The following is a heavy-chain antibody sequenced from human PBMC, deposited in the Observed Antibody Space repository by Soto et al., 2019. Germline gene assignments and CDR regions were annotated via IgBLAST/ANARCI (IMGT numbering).Heavy chain of an antibody. J-gene: IGHJ6*02. CDR2: IIPIFGTA. Sequence: GASVKVSCKASGGTFSSYAISWVRQAPGQGLEWMGGIIPIFGTANYAQKFQGRVTITADESTSTAYMELSSLRSEDTAVYYCASGQGYCISTSCYNPPYYYYGMDVWGQGTTVTVSS. D-gene: IGHD2-2*02. CDR3: ASGQGYCISTSCYNPPYYYYGMDV. V-gene: IGHV1-69*13. CDR1: GGTFSSYA.